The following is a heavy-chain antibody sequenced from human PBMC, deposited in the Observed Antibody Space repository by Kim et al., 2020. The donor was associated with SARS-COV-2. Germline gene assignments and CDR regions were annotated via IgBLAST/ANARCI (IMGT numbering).Heavy chain of an antibody. CDR2: FDPEDGET. CDR1: GYTLTELS. V-gene: IGHV1-24*01. Sequence: ASVKVSCKVSGYTLTELSMHWVQQAPGKGLEWMGGFDPEDGETIYAQKFQGRVTMTEDTSTDTAYMELSSLRSEDTAVYYCATAPAALRRVSFDYWGQGTLVTVSS. CDR3: ATAPAALRRVSFDY. D-gene: IGHD6-25*01. J-gene: IGHJ4*02.